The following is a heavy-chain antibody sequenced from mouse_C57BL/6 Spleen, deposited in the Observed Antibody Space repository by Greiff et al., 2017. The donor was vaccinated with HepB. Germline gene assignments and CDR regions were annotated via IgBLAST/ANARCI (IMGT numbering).Heavy chain of an antibody. Sequence: ESGPGLVKPSQSLSLTCSVTGYSITSGYYWNWIRQFPGNKLEWMGYISYDGSNNYNPSLKNRISITRDTSKNQFFLKLNSVTTEDTATYYCARDRFTTVVARDWYIDVWGTGTTVTVSS. D-gene: IGHD1-1*01. CDR2: ISYDGSN. V-gene: IGHV3-6*01. CDR3: ARDRFTTVVARDWYIDV. CDR1: GYSITSGYY. J-gene: IGHJ1*03.